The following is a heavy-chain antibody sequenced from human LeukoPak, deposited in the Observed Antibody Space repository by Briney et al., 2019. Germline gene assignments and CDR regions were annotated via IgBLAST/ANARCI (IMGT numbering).Heavy chain of an antibody. CDR1: GGSFIGYY. V-gene: IGHV4-34*01. Sequence: RPSETLSLTCAVYGGSFIGYYWSWIRQPPGKWLEWIGEINHSGSTNYNPSLKSRVTISVDTSKNQFSLKLSSVTAADTAVYYCARGPSSGRRFDYWGQGTLVTVSS. CDR3: ARGPSSGRRFDY. D-gene: IGHD3-22*01. CDR2: INHSGST. J-gene: IGHJ4*02.